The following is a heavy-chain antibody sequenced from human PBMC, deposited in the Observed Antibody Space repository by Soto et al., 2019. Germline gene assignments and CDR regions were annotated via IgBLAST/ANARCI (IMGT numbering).Heavy chain of an antibody. J-gene: IGHJ6*02. CDR1: GFTVRDNF. D-gene: IGHD1-1*01. Sequence: EVQLEESGGGLVQPGGSLRLSCAASGFTVRDNFMTWVRQAPGKGLEWVSVLYSGGTIHYADSVKGRFTISRDNSKNTLSLEMNSLKVEDTAVYFCTMGGGWKSGLDVWGQGTTVTVSS. CDR3: TMGGGWKSGLDV. CDR2: LYSGGTI. V-gene: IGHV3-66*01.